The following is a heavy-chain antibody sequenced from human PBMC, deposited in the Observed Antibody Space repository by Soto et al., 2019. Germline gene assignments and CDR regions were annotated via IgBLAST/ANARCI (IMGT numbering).Heavy chain of an antibody. CDR1: GFTFSNAW. J-gene: IGHJ3*02. V-gene: IGHV3-15*01. CDR2: IKSKPDGGTT. CDR3: TTEPENGNLDAFDI. Sequence: EVQLVESGGGLVKPGGSLRLSCAASGFTFSNAWMSWVRHAPGKGQEWIGRIKSKPDGGTTDYAAPVKGRFTISRDDSKNTLYLRMNSLKTDATAVYYCTTEPENGNLDAFDIWGQGTMVTVSA. D-gene: IGHD1-1*01.